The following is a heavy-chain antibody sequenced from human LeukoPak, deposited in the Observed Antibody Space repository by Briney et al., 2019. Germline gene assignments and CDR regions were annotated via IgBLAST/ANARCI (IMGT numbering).Heavy chain of an antibody. CDR3: ARERELLLWFGEVGY. Sequence: PSETLCLTCTVSGGSISSYYWSWIRQPPGKGLEWIGYIYYSGSTNYNPSLKSRVTISVDTSKNQFSLKLSSVTAADTAVYYCARERELLLWFGEVGYWGQGTLVTVSS. CDR1: GGSISSYY. CDR2: IYYSGST. V-gene: IGHV4-59*01. D-gene: IGHD3-10*01. J-gene: IGHJ4*02.